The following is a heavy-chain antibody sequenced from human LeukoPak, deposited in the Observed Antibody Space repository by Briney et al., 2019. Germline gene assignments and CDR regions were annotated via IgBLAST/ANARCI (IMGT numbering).Heavy chain of an antibody. Sequence: SVKVSCKASGGTFSSYAISWVRQAPGQGLEWMGRIIPILGIANYAQKFQGRVTITADKSTSTAYMELSSLRSEDTAVYYCARDLGDYYGSGSYHYGMDVWGQGTTVTVSS. D-gene: IGHD3-10*01. CDR1: GGTFSSYA. CDR2: IIPILGIA. CDR3: ARDLGDYYGSGSYHYGMDV. J-gene: IGHJ6*02. V-gene: IGHV1-69*04.